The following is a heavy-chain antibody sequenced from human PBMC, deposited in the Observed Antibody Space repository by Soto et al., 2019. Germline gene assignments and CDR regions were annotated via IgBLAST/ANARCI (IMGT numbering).Heavy chain of an antibody. Sequence: QVQLVESGGGVVQPGRSLRLSCAASGFALTSQDMHWVRQSPGKGPEWVAVMSYDGNNQYYADSVRGRFTISRDISQSTLYLQMNSLRAEDTAVYYCARGLWYGSSSPSDRWGEGTLVTVSS. D-gene: IGHD6-6*01. CDR2: MSYDGNNQ. V-gene: IGHV3-30-3*01. CDR3: ARGLWYGSSSPSDR. CDR1: GFALTSQD. J-gene: IGHJ5*02.